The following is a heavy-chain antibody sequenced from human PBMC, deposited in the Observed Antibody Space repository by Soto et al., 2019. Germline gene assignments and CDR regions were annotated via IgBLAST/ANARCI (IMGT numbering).Heavy chain of an antibody. Sequence: KPSETLSLTCTVCGGSISSSSYYWGWIRQPPAKGLEWIGSIYYSGSTYYNPSLKRRVTISVDTSKNQCTLKLSSVTAADTAVYYCATAYYEYVWGSYSYWGQGTLVTVSS. J-gene: IGHJ4*02. CDR3: ATAYYEYVWGSYSY. D-gene: IGHD3-16*02. CDR1: GGSISSSSYY. V-gene: IGHV4-39*01. CDR2: IYYSGST.